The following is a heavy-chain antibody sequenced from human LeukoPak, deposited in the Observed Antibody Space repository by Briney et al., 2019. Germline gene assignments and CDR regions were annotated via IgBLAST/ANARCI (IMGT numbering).Heavy chain of an antibody. J-gene: IGHJ3*02. Sequence: GGSLRLSCAASGFTVSSNYMSWVRQAPGKGLEWVSIIYSGGSTFYADSVKGRFTISRDNSKNTLYLQMNSLRAEDTAVYYCARAPSMPGLDAFDIWGQGTMVTVSS. CDR3: ARAPSMPGLDAFDI. CDR2: IYSGGST. D-gene: IGHD2/OR15-2a*01. CDR1: GFTVSSNY. V-gene: IGHV3-53*01.